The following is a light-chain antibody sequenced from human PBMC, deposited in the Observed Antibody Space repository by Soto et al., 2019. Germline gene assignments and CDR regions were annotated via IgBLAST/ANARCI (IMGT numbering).Light chain of an antibody. CDR1: QSVSNNY. Sequence: EVVLTQSPGTLSLSPGERATLSCRASQSVSNNYLAWYHQKPGQPPRLLIYGASIRATGIPDRFSGSGSGTDFTLAISKLEPEDFAVYHCQQYGGSPLFTFGQGTKLEI. CDR2: GAS. V-gene: IGKV3-20*01. CDR3: QQYGGSPLFT. J-gene: IGKJ2*01.